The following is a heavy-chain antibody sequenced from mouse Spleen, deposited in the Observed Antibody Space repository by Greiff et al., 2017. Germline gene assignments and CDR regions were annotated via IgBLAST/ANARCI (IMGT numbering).Heavy chain of an antibody. CDR3: ARSGFYYYYFDY. J-gene: IGHJ2*01. V-gene: IGHV5-17*02. CDR1: GFTFSSFG. Sequence: EVKLVESGGGLVQPGGSRKLSCAASGFTFSSFGMHWVRQAPEKGLEWVAYISSGSSTIYYADTVKGRFTISRDNPKNTLFLQMTSLRSEDTAMYYCARSGFYYYYFDYWGQGTTLTVSS. D-gene: IGHD1-1*01. CDR2: ISSGSSTI.